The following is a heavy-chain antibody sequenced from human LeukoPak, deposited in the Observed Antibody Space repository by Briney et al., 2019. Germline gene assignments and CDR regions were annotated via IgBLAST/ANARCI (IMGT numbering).Heavy chain of an antibody. CDR3: ARGDLGYCSSTSCFMGVDY. Sequence: GGSLRLSCAASGFTFSSYAMHWVRQAPGKGLEWVAVISYDGSNKYYADSVKGRFTVSRDNSKNTLYLQMNSLRAEDTAVYYCARGDLGYCSSTSCFMGVDYWGQGTLVTVSS. D-gene: IGHD2-2*01. J-gene: IGHJ4*02. CDR2: ISYDGSNK. V-gene: IGHV3-30-3*01. CDR1: GFTFSSYA.